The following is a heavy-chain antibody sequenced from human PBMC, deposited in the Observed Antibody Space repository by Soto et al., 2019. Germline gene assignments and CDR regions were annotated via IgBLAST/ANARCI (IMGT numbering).Heavy chain of an antibody. CDR3: ASCSGGSCYSVGLGNYYYYGMDV. V-gene: IGHV1-69*01. CDR1: GGTFSSYA. Sequence: QVQLVQSGAEVKKPGSSVKVSCKASGGTFSSYAISWVRQAPGQGLEWMGGIIPIFGTANYAQKFQGRVTITADESTSTAYMELSSLRSEDTAVYYCASCSGGSCYSVGLGNYYYYGMDVWGQGTTVTVSS. CDR2: IIPIFGTA. J-gene: IGHJ6*02. D-gene: IGHD2-15*01.